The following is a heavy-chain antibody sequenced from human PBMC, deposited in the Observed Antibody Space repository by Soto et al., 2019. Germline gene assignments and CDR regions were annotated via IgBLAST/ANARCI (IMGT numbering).Heavy chain of an antibody. J-gene: IGHJ4*02. Sequence: EVQLVESGGGLVQPGGSLKLSCAASGYIFSDSAMHWVRQASGKGLEWVGRIRNKANSYATVYGASVRGRFTISRDDSKNTAYLQMNSLKAEDTAVYYCARLWLEREPNFDSWGQGTLVSVSS. D-gene: IGHD3-10*01. CDR2: IRNKANSYAT. V-gene: IGHV3-73*02. CDR1: GYIFSDSA. CDR3: ARLWLEREPNFDS.